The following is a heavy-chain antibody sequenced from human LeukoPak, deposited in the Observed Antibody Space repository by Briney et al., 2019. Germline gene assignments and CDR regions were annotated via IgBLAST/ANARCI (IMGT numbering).Heavy chain of an antibody. J-gene: IGHJ5*02. Sequence: PSETLSLTCTVSGGSISSSSYYWGWIRQPPGKGLEWIGSIYYSGSTNYNPSLKSRVTISVDTSKNQFSLKLSSVTAADTAVYYCARGKGTVRWFDPWGQGTLVTVSS. CDR1: GGSISSSSYY. V-gene: IGHV4-39*07. D-gene: IGHD2-8*02. CDR2: IYYSGST. CDR3: ARGKGTVRWFDP.